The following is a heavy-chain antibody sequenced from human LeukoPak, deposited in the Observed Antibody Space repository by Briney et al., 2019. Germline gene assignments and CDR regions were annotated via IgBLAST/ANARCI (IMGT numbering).Heavy chain of an antibody. V-gene: IGHV4-39*07. CDR3: ARSPSGYRFDS. CDR2: IYYSGST. J-gene: IGHJ4*02. CDR1: GGSISSSSHY. D-gene: IGHD3-22*01. Sequence: SETLSLTCTVSGGSISSSSHYWGWIRQPPGKGLEWIGSIYYSGSTYYNPSLKSRVTISVDTSKNQFSLKLSSVTAADTAVYYCARSPSGYRFDSWGQGTLVTVSS.